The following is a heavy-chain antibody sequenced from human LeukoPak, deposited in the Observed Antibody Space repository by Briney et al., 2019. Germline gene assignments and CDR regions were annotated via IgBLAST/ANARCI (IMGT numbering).Heavy chain of an antibody. CDR1: GYTFTGYY. CDR3: ARENKQYCSSTSCYLVFDP. J-gene: IGHJ5*02. CDR2: INPNSGGT. D-gene: IGHD2-2*01. Sequence: ASVKVFCKASGYTFTGYYMHWVRQAPGQGLEWMGWINPNSGGTNYAQKFQGRVTMTRDTSISTAYMELSRLRSDDTAVYYCARENKQYCSSTSCYLVFDPWGQGTLVTVSS. V-gene: IGHV1-2*02.